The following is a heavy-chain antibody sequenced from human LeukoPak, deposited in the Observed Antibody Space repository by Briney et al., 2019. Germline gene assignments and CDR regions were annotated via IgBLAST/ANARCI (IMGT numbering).Heavy chain of an antibody. CDR1: GFTFSDYW. CDR3: ARDVGHGDYNYY. CDR2: IKQDGSEK. D-gene: IGHD4-17*01. J-gene: IGHJ4*02. Sequence: GGSLRLSCAASGFTFSDYWMTWVRQAPGKGLECVANIKQDGSEKYYVASVTGRFTISRDNAKKSLYLQMNNLRAEDTAVYYCARDVGHGDYNYYWGQGTLVTVSS. V-gene: IGHV3-7*01.